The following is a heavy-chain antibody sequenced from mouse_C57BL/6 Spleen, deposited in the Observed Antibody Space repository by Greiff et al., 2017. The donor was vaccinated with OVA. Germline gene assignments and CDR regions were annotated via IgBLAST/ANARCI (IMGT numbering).Heavy chain of an antibody. CDR3: ARGPSAGAMDY. CDR2: IDPSDSET. Sequence: QVQLQQPGAELVRPGSSVKLSCKASGYTFTSYWMHWVKQRPIQGLEWIGNIDPSDSETHYNQKFKDKATLTVDKSSSTAYMQLSSLTSEDSAVYYCARGPSAGAMDYWGQGTSVTVSS. J-gene: IGHJ4*01. CDR1: GYTFTSYW. V-gene: IGHV1-52*01.